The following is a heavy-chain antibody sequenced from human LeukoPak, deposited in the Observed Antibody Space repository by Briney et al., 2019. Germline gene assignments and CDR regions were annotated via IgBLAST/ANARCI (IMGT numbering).Heavy chain of an antibody. CDR2: IKQDGSEK. CDR1: GFTFSSYW. D-gene: IGHD3-10*01. CDR3: GRGWVWVRELITGPPPDY. J-gene: IGHJ4*02. Sequence: GGSLRLSCAASGFTFSSYWMSWVRQAPGKGLEWVANIKQDGSEKYYVDSVKGRFTISRGNAKNSLYLQMNSLRAEDTAVYYWGRGWVWVRELITGPPPDYWGQGTLVTVSS. V-gene: IGHV3-7*01.